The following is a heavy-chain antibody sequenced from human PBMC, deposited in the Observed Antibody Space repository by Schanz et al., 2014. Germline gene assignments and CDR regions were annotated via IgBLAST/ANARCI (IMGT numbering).Heavy chain of an antibody. J-gene: IGHJ4*02. CDR3: ASSGAGYSSSWDFDY. Sequence: QVQLVQSGAEVKKPGSSVKVSCTASGGTFSSYTISWIRQAPGQGLEWMGRIIPILGIANYAQKFQGRVTMTADKSTFTAYMDVSSLRSEDTAVYYCASSGAGYSSSWDFDYWGQGTLVTVSS. CDR1: GGTFSSYT. V-gene: IGHV1-69*02. CDR2: IIPILGIA. D-gene: IGHD6-13*01.